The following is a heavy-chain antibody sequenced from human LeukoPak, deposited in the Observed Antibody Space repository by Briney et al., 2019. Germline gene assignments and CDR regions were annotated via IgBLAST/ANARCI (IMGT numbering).Heavy chain of an antibody. J-gene: IGHJ6*02. D-gene: IGHD3-22*01. CDR3: ARDYDSSGYYHYYYYGMDV. CDR1: GYTFTSYG. V-gene: IGHV1-18*01. Sequence: ASVKVSCKASGYTFTSYGISWVRQAPGQGLEWMGWISAYNGNTNYAQKLQGRATMTTDTSTSTAYMELRSLRSDDTAVYYCARDYDSSGYYHYYYYGMDVWGQGTTVTVSS. CDR2: ISAYNGNT.